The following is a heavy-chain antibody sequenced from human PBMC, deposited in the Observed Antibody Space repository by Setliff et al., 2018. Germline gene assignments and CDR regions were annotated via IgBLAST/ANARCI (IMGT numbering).Heavy chain of an antibody. CDR2: INPNSGGA. V-gene: IGHV1-2*02. CDR1: GYTFAGYY. D-gene: IGHD2-15*01. J-gene: IGHJ6*02. Sequence: RASVKVSCKASGYTFAGYYMHWVRQAPGQGLEWMGWINPNSGGANYAQKFQGRVTMTRDTSISTGYMELSRLRSDDTAVYYCAASVGGAPYYYGLDVWGQGTTVTVSS. CDR3: AASVGGAPYYYGLDV.